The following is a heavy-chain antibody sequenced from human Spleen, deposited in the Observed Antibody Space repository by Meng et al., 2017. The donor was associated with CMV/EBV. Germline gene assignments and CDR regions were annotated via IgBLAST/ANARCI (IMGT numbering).Heavy chain of an antibody. CDR1: GFTFSSYA. Sequence: VVLVEAGGGLVKRGASLRLSCAASGFTFSSYAMHWVRQAPGKGLEWVAVISYDGSNKYYADSVKGRFTISRDNSKNTLYLQMNSLRAEDTAVYYCAREDQGSGWYGYWGQGTLVTVSS. J-gene: IGHJ4*02. CDR3: AREDQGSGWYGY. D-gene: IGHD6-19*01. V-gene: IGHV3-30-3*01. CDR2: ISYDGSNK.